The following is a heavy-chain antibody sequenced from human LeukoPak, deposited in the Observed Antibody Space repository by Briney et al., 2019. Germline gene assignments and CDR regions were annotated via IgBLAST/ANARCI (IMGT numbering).Heavy chain of an antibody. CDR1: GYTFTSYD. D-gene: IGHD1-26*01. J-gene: IGHJ5*02. CDR2: MNPNSGNT. CDR3: ARGRHDRSGSYYYWFDP. V-gene: IGHV1-8*01. Sequence: ASVKVSCKASGYTFTSYDINWVRQATGQGLEWMGWMNPNSGNTGYAQKFQGRVTMTRNTSISTAYMELSSLRSEDTAVCYCARGRHDRSGSYYYWFDPWGQGTLVTVSS.